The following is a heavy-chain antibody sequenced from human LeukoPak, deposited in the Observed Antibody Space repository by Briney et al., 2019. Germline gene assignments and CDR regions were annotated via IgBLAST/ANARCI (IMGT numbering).Heavy chain of an antibody. Sequence: GRSLRLSCAASGFTFSSYGMHWVRQAPGKGLEWVATVSGSGDRMYHADSVKGRFTISRDNSKNTIYLQMNSLRAEDTALYYCAKAAAAPGLDFWGQGTLVTVSS. V-gene: IGHV3-23*01. J-gene: IGHJ4*02. CDR1: GFTFSSYG. D-gene: IGHD6-13*01. CDR2: VSGSGDRM. CDR3: AKAAAAPGLDF.